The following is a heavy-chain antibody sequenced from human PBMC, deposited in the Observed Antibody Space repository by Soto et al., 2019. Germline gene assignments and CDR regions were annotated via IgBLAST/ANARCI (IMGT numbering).Heavy chain of an antibody. J-gene: IGHJ5*02. CDR3: ATDRGGYCSGGSCSEAWFDP. CDR1: GYTFTSYP. D-gene: IGHD2-15*01. Sequence: EASVKVSCKASGYTFTSYPMNWLRQAPGQRPEWMGWINAGNGGTKYSQKFQGRVSITRDTSASTAYMQLSRLRSEDTAVYYCATDRGGYCSGGSCSEAWFDPWG. CDR2: INAGNGGT. V-gene: IGHV1-3*01.